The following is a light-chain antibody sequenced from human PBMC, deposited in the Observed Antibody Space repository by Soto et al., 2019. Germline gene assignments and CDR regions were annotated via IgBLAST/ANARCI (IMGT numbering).Light chain of an antibody. CDR1: QSIGSS. V-gene: IGKV3-15*01. Sequence: EIEMTQSAVTLSVSAGDRATLSCRASQSIGSSLAWYQQKRGQGTRLLIYGAITRATGIPARFSGSGSATEFTLTISGLQSEDFADYYCQQDNQWPYTFGQGTKLEIK. J-gene: IGKJ2*01. CDR3: QQDNQWPYT. CDR2: GAI.